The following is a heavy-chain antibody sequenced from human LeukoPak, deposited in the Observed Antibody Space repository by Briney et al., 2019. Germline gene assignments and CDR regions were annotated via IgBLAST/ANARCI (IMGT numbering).Heavy chain of an antibody. Sequence: GASVTVSCKTSGYTFSNYDINWVRQVAGQGPEWMGWMNSNNGNTGYAQKFQDRVTMTMNTSIDTAYMELNSLTSEDTAVYYCVRRISALGTGFWFDPWGQGTQVTVSS. D-gene: IGHD6-6*01. V-gene: IGHV1-8*01. CDR2: MNSNNGNT. J-gene: IGHJ5*02. CDR3: VRRISALGTGFWFDP. CDR1: GYTFSNYD.